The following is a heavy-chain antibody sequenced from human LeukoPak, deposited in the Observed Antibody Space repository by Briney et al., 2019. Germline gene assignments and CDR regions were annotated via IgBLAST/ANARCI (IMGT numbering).Heavy chain of an antibody. CDR3: ARDVAVRGVIISYYFDY. V-gene: IGHV3-48*04. CDR1: GFIFSTYA. D-gene: IGHD3-10*01. J-gene: IGHJ4*02. Sequence: GGSLRLSCVASGFIFSTYAMNWVRQAPGKGLEWVSGISWNSGTIDYADSVRGRFTISRDNAKNSLYLQMNSLRAEDTAVYYCARDVAVRGVIISYYFDYWGQGTLVTVSS. CDR2: ISWNSGTI.